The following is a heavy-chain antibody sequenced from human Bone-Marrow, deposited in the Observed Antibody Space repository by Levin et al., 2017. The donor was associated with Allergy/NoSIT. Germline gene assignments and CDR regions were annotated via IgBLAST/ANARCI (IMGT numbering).Heavy chain of an antibody. CDR1: GDSVSSNSAA. V-gene: IGHV6-1*01. J-gene: IGHJ6*02. CDR3: ARGLVEGYCSGGSCTPWGYYYYDGMDV. D-gene: IGHD2-15*01. CDR2: TYYRSKWYN. Sequence: SQTLSLTCAISGDSVSSNSAAWNWIRQSPSRGLEWLGRTYYRSKWYNDYAVSVKSRITINPDTSKNQFSLQLNSVTPEDTAVYYCARGLVEGYCSGGSCTPWGYYYYDGMDVWGQGTTVTVSS.